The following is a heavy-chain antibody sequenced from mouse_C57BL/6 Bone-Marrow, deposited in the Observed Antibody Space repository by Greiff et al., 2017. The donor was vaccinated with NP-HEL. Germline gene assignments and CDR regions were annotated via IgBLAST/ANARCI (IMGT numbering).Heavy chain of an antibody. V-gene: IGHV5-16*01. CDR3: ARDRYFDV. CDR1: GFTFSDYY. J-gene: IGHJ1*03. CDR2: INYDGSST. Sequence: EVNVVESEGGLVQPGSSMKLSCTASGFTFSDYYMAWVRQVPEKGLEWVANINYDGSSTYYLDSLKSRFIISRDNAKNILYLQMSSLKSEDTATYYCARDRYFDVWGTGTTVTVSS.